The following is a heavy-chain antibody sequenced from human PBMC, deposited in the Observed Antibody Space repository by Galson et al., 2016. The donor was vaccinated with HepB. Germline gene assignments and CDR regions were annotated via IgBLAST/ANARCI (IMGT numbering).Heavy chain of an antibody. CDR2: IYPGDSDT. J-gene: IGHJ5*02. CDR3: ARASRSYYNWFNP. V-gene: IGHV5-51*01. CDR1: GYNFATYW. Sequence: QSGAEVKKPGESLKISCSTSGYNFATYWIGWVRQVSGKGLEWMGVIYPGDSDTRYSPSFQGQVTISADKSVNTTYLEFTSLKASDTAIYYCARASRSYYNWFNPWGRGTLVTVSS. D-gene: IGHD3-10*01.